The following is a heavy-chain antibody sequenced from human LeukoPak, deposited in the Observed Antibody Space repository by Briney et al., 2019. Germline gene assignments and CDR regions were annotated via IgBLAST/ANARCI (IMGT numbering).Heavy chain of an antibody. Sequence: GGSLRLSCAASGFSFSTFGMHWVRQAPGKGLEWVAFIGHDGSKIYYADSVQGRFTISRDNSKNTLYLEMNSLSGEDTALYYCAKDHVTWGNRYFDHWGQGTLGTLPS. CDR1: GFSFSTFG. CDR3: AKDHVTWGNRYFDH. V-gene: IGHV3-30*02. J-gene: IGHJ4*02. CDR2: IGHDGSKI. D-gene: IGHD3-16*01.